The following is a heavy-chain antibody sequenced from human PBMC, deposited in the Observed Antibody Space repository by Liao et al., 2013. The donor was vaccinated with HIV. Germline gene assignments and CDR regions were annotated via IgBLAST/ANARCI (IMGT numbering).Heavy chain of an antibody. J-gene: IGHJ4*02. D-gene: IGHD4-17*01. CDR2: INHSGST. Sequence: QVQLQQWGAGLLKPSETLSLTCAVYGGSFSDYYWSWIRQPPEKGLEWIGEINHSGSTNYNPSLKSRVTISVDTSKNQFSLKLSSVTAADTALYYCARGPTVWGIYQFDYWGQGTLVTVSS. V-gene: IGHV4-34*01. CDR3: ARGPTVWGIYQFDY. CDR1: GGSFSDYY.